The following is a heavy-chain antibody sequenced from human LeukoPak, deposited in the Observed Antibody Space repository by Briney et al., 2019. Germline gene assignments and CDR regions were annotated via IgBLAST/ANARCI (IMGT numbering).Heavy chain of an antibody. Sequence: GGSLRLSCAASGFTFSNYWMNWVRQAPGKGLEWVANIKEDGSEQYYVDSVKGRFTVSRDNTKNTVYLQMNSLRAEDTAVYYCARNLLTLPYWGRGTLVTVSP. CDR1: GFTFSNYW. CDR2: IKEDGSEQ. J-gene: IGHJ4*02. V-gene: IGHV3-7*01. D-gene: IGHD2-15*01. CDR3: ARNLLTLPY.